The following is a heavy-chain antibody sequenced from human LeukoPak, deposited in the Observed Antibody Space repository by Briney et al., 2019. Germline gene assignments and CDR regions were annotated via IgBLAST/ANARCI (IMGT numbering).Heavy chain of an antibody. CDR1: GFTFSSYN. V-gene: IGHV3-21*04. CDR3: ARGGYTYGH. Sequence: GGSLRLSCAASGFTFSSYNMNWVRQAPGKGLEWVSSISSSSSFIYYADSLKGRFTISRDNAKNSLYLQMNSLRAEDTAVYYCARGGYTYGHWGQGTLVTVSS. J-gene: IGHJ4*02. CDR2: ISSSSSFI. D-gene: IGHD1-1*01.